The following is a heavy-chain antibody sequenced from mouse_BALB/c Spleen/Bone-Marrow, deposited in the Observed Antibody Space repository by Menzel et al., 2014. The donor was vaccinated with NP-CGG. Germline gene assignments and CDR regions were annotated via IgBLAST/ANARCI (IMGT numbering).Heavy chain of an antibody. Sequence: EVKVVESGGGLVQPGDSLRLSCATSGFTSSDFYMEWVRQPPGKRLEWIAASRHKAKYYTTEYSASVKGRFIVSRDTSQSVLYLQMNALRAEDTAIYYCARDVGYGNYFVYWGQGTLVTVSA. J-gene: IGHJ3*01. V-gene: IGHV7-1*02. D-gene: IGHD2-10*02. CDR3: ARDVGYGNYFVY. CDR1: GFTSSDFY. CDR2: SRHKAKYYTT.